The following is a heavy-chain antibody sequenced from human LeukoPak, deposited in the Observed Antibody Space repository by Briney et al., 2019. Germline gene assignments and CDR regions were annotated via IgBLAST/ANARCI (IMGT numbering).Heavy chain of an antibody. Sequence: ASVKVSCKASGYTFTSFYMHWVRQAPGQGLEWMGWINPNSGGTNYAQKFQGRVTMTRDTSISTAYMELSRLRSDDTAVYYCARARAAGPHYMDVWGKGTTVTVSS. CDR1: GYTFTSFY. J-gene: IGHJ6*03. V-gene: IGHV1-2*02. D-gene: IGHD6-13*01. CDR3: ARARAAGPHYMDV. CDR2: INPNSGGT.